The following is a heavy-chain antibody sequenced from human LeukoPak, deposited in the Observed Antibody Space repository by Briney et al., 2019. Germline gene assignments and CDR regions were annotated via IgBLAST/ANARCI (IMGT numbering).Heavy chain of an antibody. V-gene: IGHV3-21*01. J-gene: IGHJ4*02. CDR1: GFTFSSYS. Sequence: SGGSLRLSCAASGFTFSSYSMNWVRQAPGKGLEWVSSISSSSSYIYYADSVKGRFTISRDNSRNTLYLQMNSLRAEDTAVYYCAKDAPWFGELTNNPDYWGQGTLVTVSS. D-gene: IGHD3-10*01. CDR2: ISSSSSYI. CDR3: AKDAPWFGELTNNPDY.